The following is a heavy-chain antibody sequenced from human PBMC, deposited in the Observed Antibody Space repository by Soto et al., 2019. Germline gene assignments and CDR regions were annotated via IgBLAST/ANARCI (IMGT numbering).Heavy chain of an antibody. V-gene: IGHV3-23*01. CDR3: ARDSARWLNPSPYFQH. Sequence: PGGSLRLSCAASGFTFSSYAMSWVRQAPGKGLEWVSAISGSGGSTYYADSVKGRFTISRDNSKNTLCLQMNSLRAEDTAVYYCARDSARWLNPSPYFQHWGQGTLVTVSS. D-gene: IGHD5-18*01. CDR2: ISGSGGST. CDR1: GFTFSSYA. J-gene: IGHJ1*01.